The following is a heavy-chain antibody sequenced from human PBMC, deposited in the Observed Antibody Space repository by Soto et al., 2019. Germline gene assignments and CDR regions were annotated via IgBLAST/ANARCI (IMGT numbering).Heavy chain of an antibody. CDR2: ISGSGDIT. CDR3: AKVRCQDF. V-gene: IGHV3-23*01. Sequence: EVQLLESGGGLVQSGGSLRLSCAASGFTFNTYPMSWVRQAPGKGLEWVSAISGSGDITNYADSVKGRFTISRDNSKNTLSLQMNSLRAEDTAVYFCAKVRCQDFWGQGTLVTVSS. J-gene: IGHJ4*02. CDR1: GFTFNTYP.